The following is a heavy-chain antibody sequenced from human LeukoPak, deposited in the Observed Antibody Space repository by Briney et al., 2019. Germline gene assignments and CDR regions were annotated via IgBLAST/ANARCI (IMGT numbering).Heavy chain of an antibody. J-gene: IGHJ4*02. CDR2: ISSSSSYI. Sequence: PGGSLRLSCAASGFTFSSYSMNWVRQAPGKGLEWVSSISSSSSYIYYADSVKGRFTISRDNAKNSLYLQMNSLRAEDTAVYYCARGPSSITMVRGVIPSRGQGTLVTVSS. CDR1: GFTFSSYS. V-gene: IGHV3-21*01. CDR3: ARGPSSITMVRGVIPS. D-gene: IGHD3-10*01.